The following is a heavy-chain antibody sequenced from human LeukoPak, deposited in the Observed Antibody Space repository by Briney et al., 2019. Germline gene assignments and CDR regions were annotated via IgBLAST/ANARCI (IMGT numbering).Heavy chain of an antibody. V-gene: IGHV4-31*03. Sequence: SETLSLTCTVSGGSISSGGYYWSWIRQHPGKGLEWIGYTYYSGSNYYNPSLKSRVTISVDTSKNQFSLKLSSVTAADTAVYYCARKGRYCSSTSCEAPFDYWGQGTLVTVSS. CDR2: TYYSGSN. D-gene: IGHD2-2*01. CDR1: GGSISSGGYY. J-gene: IGHJ4*02. CDR3: ARKGRYCSSTSCEAPFDY.